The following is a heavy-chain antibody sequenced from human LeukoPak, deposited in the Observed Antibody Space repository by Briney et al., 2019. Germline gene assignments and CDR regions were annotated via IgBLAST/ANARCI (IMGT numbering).Heavy chain of an antibody. Sequence: ASVKVSCKASGYTCSSNDINWVRQATGQGLEWMGWMNPHSGNTGYAQKLQGRVTITRNSSISTAYMELSSLRSEDTAIYYCAREGNRSSDSSASYPLDYWGQGTLITVSS. D-gene: IGHD1-26*01. V-gene: IGHV1-8*01. CDR2: MNPHSGNT. CDR1: GYTCSSND. J-gene: IGHJ4*02. CDR3: AREGNRSSDSSASYPLDY.